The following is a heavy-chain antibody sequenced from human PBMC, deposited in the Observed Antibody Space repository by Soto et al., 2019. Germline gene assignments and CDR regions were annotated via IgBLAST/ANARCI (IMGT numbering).Heavy chain of an antibody. V-gene: IGHV4-59*08. CDR1: GGSVRSYY. CDR3: ARQGGITMVRGVLTAFDI. J-gene: IGHJ3*02. Sequence: SETLSLTCSVSGGSVRSYYWSWIRQPPGKGLEWVGYVYYSGDTSYNPSLKSRVTISVDTSKNQCSLKLSSVTAADTAVYYCARQGGITMVRGVLTAFDIWGQGTMVTVSS. D-gene: IGHD3-10*01. CDR2: VYYSGDT.